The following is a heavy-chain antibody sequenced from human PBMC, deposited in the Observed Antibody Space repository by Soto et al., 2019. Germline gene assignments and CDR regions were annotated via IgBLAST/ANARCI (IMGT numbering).Heavy chain of an antibody. CDR3: AKIYDFWSRHHDSFDG. V-gene: IGHV3-23*01. Sequence: EVQLFESGGGLVQPGGSLRLSCAASGFTFGRYAMTWVRQAPGKGLEWVSGINGNGGDTYYADSVKGRFTISRDNPKNTVYLQMNSLRVEDTAVYYCAKIYDFWSRHHDSFDGWGQGTLVIVSS. CDR1: GFTFGRYA. J-gene: IGHJ3*01. D-gene: IGHD3-3*01. CDR2: INGNGGDT.